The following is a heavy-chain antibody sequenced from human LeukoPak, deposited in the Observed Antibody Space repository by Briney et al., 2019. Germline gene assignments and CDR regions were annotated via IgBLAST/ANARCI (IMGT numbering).Heavy chain of an antibody. CDR1: GFTFSSYA. Sequence: GGSLTLSCAASGFTFSSYAMSWVREAPARGLEWVSSLRGNGDTFYADSVKGRFTLSRDDSRNTVYLQLNKLRVEDTAVYYCANGNSNSPKDYWGQGTLVTVAS. J-gene: IGHJ4*02. CDR3: ANGNSNSPKDY. V-gene: IGHV3-23*01. CDR2: LRGNGDT. D-gene: IGHD2-2*01.